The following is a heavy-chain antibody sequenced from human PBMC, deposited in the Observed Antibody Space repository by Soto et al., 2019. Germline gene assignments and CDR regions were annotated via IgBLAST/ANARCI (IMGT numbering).Heavy chain of an antibody. CDR2: ISAYNGNT. CDR1: GHTFASFG. V-gene: IGHV1-18*01. Sequence: ASVKVSCKASGHTFASFGFSWVRQAPGQGLKWLGWISAYNGNTHYAQKVRDRVTLTTDTSTNTAYMELRSLTSDDTAVYYCARDQESITDRILQYWGQGTRVTVSS. J-gene: IGHJ4*02. D-gene: IGHD3-10*01. CDR3: ARDQESITDRILQY.